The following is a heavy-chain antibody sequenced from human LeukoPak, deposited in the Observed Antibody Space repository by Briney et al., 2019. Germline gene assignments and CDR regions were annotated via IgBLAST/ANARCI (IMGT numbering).Heavy chain of an antibody. V-gene: IGHV1-18*01. CDR3: ARDHVEYCSSTSCRNWFDP. CDR2: ISAYNGNT. Sequence: ASVKVSCKASGYTFTSYGISWVRQARGQGLEWMGWISAYNGNTNYAQKLQGRVTMTTDTSTSTAYMELRSLRSDDTAVYYCARDHVEYCSSTSCRNWFDPWGQGTLVTVSS. J-gene: IGHJ5*02. CDR1: GYTFTSYG. D-gene: IGHD2-2*01.